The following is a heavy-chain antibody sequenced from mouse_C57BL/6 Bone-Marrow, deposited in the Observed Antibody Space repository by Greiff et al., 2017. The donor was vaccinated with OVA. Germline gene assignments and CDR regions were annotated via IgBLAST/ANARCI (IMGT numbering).Heavy chain of an antibody. J-gene: IGHJ2*01. CDR1: GYTFTDYE. V-gene: IGHV1-15*01. Sequence: VQLQESGAELVRPGASVTLSCKASGYTFTDYEMHWVKQTPVHGLEWIGALDPETGGTAYNQKFKGKAILTADKSSSTAYMELRSLTSEDSAVYYCTKTWFGDWGKGTTLTVSS. CDR2: LDPETGGT. D-gene: IGHD3-2*01. CDR3: TKTWFGD.